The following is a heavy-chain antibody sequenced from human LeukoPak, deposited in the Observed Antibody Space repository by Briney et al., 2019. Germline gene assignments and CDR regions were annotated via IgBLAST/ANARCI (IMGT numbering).Heavy chain of an antibody. CDR2: PNPSGGSS. CDR3: ASVYKHGMDV. CDR1: GYTVTSYY. J-gene: IGHJ6*02. Sequence: ASVKVFCKASGYTVTSYYMHWVQQAPGQGLEWMAIPNPSGGSSNYAQKFQGRATLTRATSTGTVYMELSSLRSEDTAVYYCASVYKHGMDVWGQGTTVIVSS. D-gene: IGHD5-24*01. V-gene: IGHV1-46*01.